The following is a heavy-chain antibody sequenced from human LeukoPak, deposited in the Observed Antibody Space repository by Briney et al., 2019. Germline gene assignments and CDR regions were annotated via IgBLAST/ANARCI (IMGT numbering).Heavy chain of an antibody. J-gene: IGHJ3*02. Sequence: SETLSLPFTVSGVSISSSNSYWGWIRQPPGKGLEWIGSIYYSGNTCYNASLKSQVSISIDTSKNQFSLRLTSVTAADTAVYYCARQTVTGAFDIWGQGTMVTVSS. D-gene: IGHD1-14*01. CDR3: ARQTVTGAFDI. CDR1: GVSISSSNSY. V-gene: IGHV4-39*01. CDR2: IYYSGNT.